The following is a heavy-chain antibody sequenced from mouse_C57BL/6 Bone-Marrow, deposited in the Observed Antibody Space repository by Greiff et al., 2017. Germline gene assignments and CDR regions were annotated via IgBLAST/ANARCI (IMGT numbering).Heavy chain of an antibody. Sequence: QVQLQQPGAELVMPGASVKLSCKASGYTFTSYWMHWVKQRPGQGLEWIGEIYPSDSYTNYNQKFKGKSTLTVDKSSSTAYMQLSSLTSEDSAVYYCASYGDYDPYYAMDYWGQGTSVTVSS. CDR3: ASYGDYDPYYAMDY. CDR2: IYPSDSYT. D-gene: IGHD2-4*01. CDR1: GYTFTSYW. V-gene: IGHV1-69*01. J-gene: IGHJ4*01.